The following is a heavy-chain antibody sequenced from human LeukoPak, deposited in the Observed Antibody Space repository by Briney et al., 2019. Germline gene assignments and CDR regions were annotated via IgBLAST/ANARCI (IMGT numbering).Heavy chain of an antibody. D-gene: IGHD6-13*01. Sequence: QPGGSLRLSCAVSGFTFTDYWMTWVRPAPGKGLEWVASIRQDGSEKTYVDSVKGRFTISRDNTKNSLSLQVNSLRVEDTAVYYCARDGTAAGLYFDLWGQGTLVTVSS. J-gene: IGHJ4*01. CDR3: ARDGTAAGLYFDL. V-gene: IGHV3-7*01. CDR1: GFTFTDYW. CDR2: IRQDGSEK.